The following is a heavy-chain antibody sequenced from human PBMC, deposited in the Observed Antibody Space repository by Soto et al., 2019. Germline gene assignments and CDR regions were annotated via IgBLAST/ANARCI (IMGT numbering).Heavy chain of an antibody. Sequence: EVQLLESGGGLVQPGGSLRLSCAASGFTFSSYAMSWVRQAPGKGLEWVSAISGSGGSTYYADSVKGRFTISRDNSKNTLYLQMNSLRAEDTAVYYCASDDIVVVVAATSGYWGQGTLVTVSS. CDR3: ASDDIVVVVAATSGY. V-gene: IGHV3-23*01. J-gene: IGHJ4*02. CDR2: ISGSGGST. CDR1: GFTFSSYA. D-gene: IGHD2-15*01.